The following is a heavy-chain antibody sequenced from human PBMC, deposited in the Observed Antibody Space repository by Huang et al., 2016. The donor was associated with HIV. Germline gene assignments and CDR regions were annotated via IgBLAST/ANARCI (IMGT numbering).Heavy chain of an antibody. CDR3: ARRVGLASGSYTFDY. CDR2: IYYSGST. V-gene: IGHV4-39*01. CDR1: GGSISSSSYY. D-gene: IGHD3-10*01. J-gene: IGHJ4*02. Sequence: QLQLQESGPGLVKPSETLSLTCTVSGGSISSSSYYWGWIRQPPGKGLEWIGSIYYSGSTYSNPSLKSRVTISGDTSKNQFSLKLSVVTAADTAVYYCARRVGLASGSYTFDYWGQGTLVTVSS.